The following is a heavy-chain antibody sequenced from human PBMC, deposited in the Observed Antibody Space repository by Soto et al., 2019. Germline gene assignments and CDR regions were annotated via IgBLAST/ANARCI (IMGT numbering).Heavy chain of an antibody. CDR1: GYTFTSYD. J-gene: IGHJ5*02. V-gene: IGHV1-8*01. CDR2: MNPNSGNT. CDR3: ESEHSCFER. Sequence: QVQLVQSGAEVKKPGASVKVSCKASGYTFTSYDINWVRQATGQGLEWMGWMNPNSGNTAYVQKFQGRVTMSSNTTICPAYMQLSSMRTEDPAVYYYESEHSCFERWGLENLVIYSS.